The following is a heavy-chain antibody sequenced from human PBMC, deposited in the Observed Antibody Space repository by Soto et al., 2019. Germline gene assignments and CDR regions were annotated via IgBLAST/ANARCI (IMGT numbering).Heavy chain of an antibody. J-gene: IGHJ4*02. D-gene: IGHD3-9*01. Sequence: EVQLVESGGDLVQPGGSLRLSCAASGYTCSHYCMHWVRQAPGKGLVWVSRVTPDGTITTYADSVKDRCTISRDNAKNTFYLQMNSLGVEGATLYYCSYDTFGDMHFWGQGIQVIVAS. V-gene: IGHV3-74*01. CDR3: SYDTFGDMHF. CDR2: VTPDGTIT. CDR1: GYTCSHYC.